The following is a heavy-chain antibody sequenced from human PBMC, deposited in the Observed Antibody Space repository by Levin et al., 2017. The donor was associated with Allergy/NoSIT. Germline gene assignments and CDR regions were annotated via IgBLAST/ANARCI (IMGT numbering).Heavy chain of an antibody. D-gene: IGHD2-15*01. Sequence: GGSLRLSCAGAGFSFSAHWMHWVRQAPGKAPVWVSYINIDGYFTMYADSVKGRFTISRDNVKNTLYLQMNSLRAEDTALYYCARAAGSLNLDYWGQGVLVTVSS. J-gene: IGHJ4*02. CDR3: ARAAGSLNLDY. CDR2: INIDGYFT. CDR1: GFSFSAHW. V-gene: IGHV3-74*03.